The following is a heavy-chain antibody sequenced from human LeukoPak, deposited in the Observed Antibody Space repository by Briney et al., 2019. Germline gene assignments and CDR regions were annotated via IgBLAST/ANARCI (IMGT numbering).Heavy chain of an antibody. CDR3: ARETYYYGSGSYYHWFDP. Sequence: PGGSLRLSCAASGFTVSSNYMSWVRHAPGKGLEWVSVIYSGGSTYYADSVKGRFTISRDNSKNTLYLQMNSLRAEDTAVYYCARETYYYGSGSYYHWFDPWGQGTLVTVSS. J-gene: IGHJ5*02. D-gene: IGHD3-10*01. CDR2: IYSGGST. CDR1: GFTVSSNY. V-gene: IGHV3-53*01.